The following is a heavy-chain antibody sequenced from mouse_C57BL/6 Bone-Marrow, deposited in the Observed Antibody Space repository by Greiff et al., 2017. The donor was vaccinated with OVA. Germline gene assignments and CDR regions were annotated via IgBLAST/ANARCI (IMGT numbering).Heavy chain of an antibody. CDR2: ISDGGSYT. CDR1: GFTFSSYA. D-gene: IGHD1-1*01. CDR3: ARDDGSSLYAMDY. J-gene: IGHJ4*01. V-gene: IGHV5-4*01. Sequence: EVKLIEFGGGLVKPGGSLKLSCAASGFTFSSYAMSWVRQTPEKRLEWVATISDGGSYTYYPDNVKGRFTISRDNAKNNLYLQMSHLKSEDTAMYYCARDDGSSLYAMDYWGQGTSGNDSS.